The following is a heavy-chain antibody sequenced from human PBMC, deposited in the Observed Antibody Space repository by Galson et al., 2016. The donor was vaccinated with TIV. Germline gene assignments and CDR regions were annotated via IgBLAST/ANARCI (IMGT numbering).Heavy chain of an antibody. CDR2: IYPNDSDT. CDR3: ARGWRGYPSICDV. J-gene: IGHJ3*01. V-gene: IGHV5-51*01. D-gene: IGHD3-3*01. CDR1: GYSFPKYW. Sequence: QSGAEVKKPGESLKISCKGFGYSFPKYWIAWVRQVSGKGLESMGIIYPNDSDTRYSPSFQGQVTISADKSIGTAYLQWSSLKASDTGIYYCARGWRGYPSICDVWGQGTMVSVSS.